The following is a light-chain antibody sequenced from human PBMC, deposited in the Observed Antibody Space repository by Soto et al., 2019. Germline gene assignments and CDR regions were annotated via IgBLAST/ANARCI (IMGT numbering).Light chain of an antibody. Sequence: EIVLTQSPATLSLSPGGRATLSCRASQSVGSYFAWYQQKPGQTPRLLIYDTSYRATGIPARFSGSGSGTDFALTISGLEPEDFAVYYCQQRTNWPWTFGQGTKVDIK. CDR2: DTS. V-gene: IGKV3-11*01. CDR3: QQRTNWPWT. J-gene: IGKJ1*01. CDR1: QSVGSY.